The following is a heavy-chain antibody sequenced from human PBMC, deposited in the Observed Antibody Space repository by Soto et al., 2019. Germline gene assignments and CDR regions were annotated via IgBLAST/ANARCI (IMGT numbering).Heavy chain of an antibody. J-gene: IGHJ4*02. CDR3: ARDLGGWPDY. V-gene: IGHV1-24*01. CDR1: GDRHDELS. D-gene: IGHD2-15*01. CDR2: FDPEDGET. Sequence: TSAKLSCEVPGDRHDELSMHSVRQAPGKGLEWMGGFDPEDGETIYAQKFQGRVTITRDTSASTAYMELSSLRSEDTAVYYCARDLGGWPDYWGQGTLVTVSS.